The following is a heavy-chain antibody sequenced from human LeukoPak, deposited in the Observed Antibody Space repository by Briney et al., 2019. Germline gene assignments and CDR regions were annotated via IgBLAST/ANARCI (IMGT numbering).Heavy chain of an antibody. D-gene: IGHD2-15*01. CDR2: ICSGGST. Sequence: GGSPRLSCAASGFTVSSNYMSWVRQAPGKGLEWVSVICSGGSTYYADSVKGRFTISRDNAKNSLYLQMNSLRAEDTAVYYCARYCSGGSCYPPYYYYYGMDVWGQGTTVTVSS. V-gene: IGHV3-53*01. J-gene: IGHJ6*02. CDR1: GFTVSSNY. CDR3: ARYCSGGSCYPPYYYYYGMDV.